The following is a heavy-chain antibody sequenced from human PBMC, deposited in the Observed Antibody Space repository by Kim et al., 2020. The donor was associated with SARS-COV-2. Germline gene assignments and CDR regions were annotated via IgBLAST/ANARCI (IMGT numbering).Heavy chain of an antibody. D-gene: IGHD6-13*01. J-gene: IGHJ6*02. CDR3: ARVRAQAAAGNLGYYYGMDV. CDR1: GGSISSYY. Sequence: SETLSLTCTVSGGSISSYYWSWIRQPPGKGLEWIGYIYYSGSTNYNPSLKSRVTISVDTSKNQFSLKLSSVTAADTAVYYCARVRAQAAAGNLGYYYGMDVWGQGTTVTVSS. CDR2: IYYSGST. V-gene: IGHV4-59*13.